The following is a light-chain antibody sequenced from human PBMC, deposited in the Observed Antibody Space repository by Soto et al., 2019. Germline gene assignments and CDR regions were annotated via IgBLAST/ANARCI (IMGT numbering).Light chain of an antibody. V-gene: IGKV3-11*01. CDR2: DAS. Sequence: EIVLTQSPATLSLSPWERATLSCRASRSVSSDLAWYQQKPGQAPRLLIYDASNSATGIPARFSGSGSGTDFTLSISRLEPEDFAIYYCQHRSSWPPTFGQGPKVESK. CDR1: RSVSSD. CDR3: QHRSSWPPT. J-gene: IGKJ1*01.